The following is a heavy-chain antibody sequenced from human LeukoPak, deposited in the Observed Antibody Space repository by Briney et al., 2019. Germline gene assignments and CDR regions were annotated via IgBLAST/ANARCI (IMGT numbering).Heavy chain of an antibody. CDR1: GYTFTSYG. CDR3: ARDTPFVDTAMVMEF. J-gene: IGHJ4*02. D-gene: IGHD5-18*01. Sequence: GASVKVPCKASGYTFTSYGISWVRQAPGQGLEWMGGIIPIFGTANYAQKFQGRVTITADESTSTAYMELSSLRSEDTAVYYCARDTPFVDTAMVMEFWGQGTLVTVSS. V-gene: IGHV1-69*13. CDR2: IIPIFGTA.